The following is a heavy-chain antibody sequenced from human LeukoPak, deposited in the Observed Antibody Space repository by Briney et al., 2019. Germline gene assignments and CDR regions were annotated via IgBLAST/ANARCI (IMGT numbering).Heavy chain of an antibody. Sequence: GGSLKLSCAASGFTFSGSAMHWVRQASGKGLEWLGRIRSKADSYTTAYAATVKGRFIVSRDDSKNTAYLQMNSLKTEDTAVYYCRAAADLNDYWGQGTLVTVSS. CDR3: RAAADLNDY. CDR2: IRSKADSYTT. V-gene: IGHV3-73*01. J-gene: IGHJ4*02. CDR1: GFTFSGSA. D-gene: IGHD6-13*01.